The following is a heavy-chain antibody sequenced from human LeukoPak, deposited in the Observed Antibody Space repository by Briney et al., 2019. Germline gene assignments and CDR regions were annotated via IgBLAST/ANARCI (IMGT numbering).Heavy chain of an antibody. Sequence: PSETLSLTCTVSGGSISSGSYYWSWIRQPAGKGLEWIGRIYTSGSTNYNPSLKSRVTISVDTSKNQFSLKLSSVTAADTAVYYCAAGDSPPRFAFDIWGQGTMVTVSS. V-gene: IGHV4-61*02. CDR1: GGSISSGSYY. D-gene: IGHD6-13*01. CDR3: AAGDSPPRFAFDI. CDR2: IYTSGST. J-gene: IGHJ3*02.